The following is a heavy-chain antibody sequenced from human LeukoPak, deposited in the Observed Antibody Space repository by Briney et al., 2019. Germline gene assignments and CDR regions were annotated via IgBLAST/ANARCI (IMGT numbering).Heavy chain of an antibody. J-gene: IGHJ4*02. CDR1: GFTFSSYA. CDR2: ISYDGSNK. CDR3: AREEWELPDY. V-gene: IGHV3-30*04. D-gene: IGHD1-26*01. Sequence: GGSLRLSCAASGFTFSSYAMHWVRQAPGKGLEWVAVISYDGSNKYYADSVKGRFTISRDNSKNTLYLQMNSLRAEDTAVYHCAREEWELPDYWGQGTLVTVSS.